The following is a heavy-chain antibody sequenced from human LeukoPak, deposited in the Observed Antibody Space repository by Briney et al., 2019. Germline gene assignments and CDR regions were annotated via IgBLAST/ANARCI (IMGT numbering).Heavy chain of an antibody. Sequence: PGGSLRLSCAASGFTFSSYWMSWVRQAPGKGLEWVANIKQDGSEKYYVDSVKGRFTISRDNAKNSLYLQMNSLRAEDTAVYYCASSLFPDAFDIWGQGTMVTVSS. CDR1: GFTFSSYW. J-gene: IGHJ3*02. CDR3: ASSLFPDAFDI. V-gene: IGHV3-7*01. CDR2: IKQDGSEK.